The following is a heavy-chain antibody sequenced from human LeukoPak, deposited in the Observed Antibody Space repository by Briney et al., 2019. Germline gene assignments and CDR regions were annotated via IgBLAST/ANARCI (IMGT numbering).Heavy chain of an antibody. V-gene: IGHV1-69*13. CDR2: IIPIFGTA. CDR1: GGTFSSYA. Sequence: ASVKVSCKASGGTFSSYAISWVRQAPGQGLEWMGGIIPIFGTANYAQKFQGRVTITADESTSTAYMELSSLRSEDTAVYYCARALVVPADHPYYYYGMDVWGQGTTVTVSS. CDR3: ARALVVPADHPYYYYGMDV. J-gene: IGHJ6*02. D-gene: IGHD2-2*01.